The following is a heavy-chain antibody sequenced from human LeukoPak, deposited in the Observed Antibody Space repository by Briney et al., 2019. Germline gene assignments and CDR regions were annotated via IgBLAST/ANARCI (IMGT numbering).Heavy chain of an antibody. Sequence: SQTLSLTRAVSGGSLSSGGYSGSWIRQPPGRGLEWIGYIYHSGSTYYNPSLKSRVTISVDRSKNQCSLKLSSVTAADTAVYYCARGFGGVIVIPYYFDYWGQGTLVTVSS. CDR3: ARGFGGVIVIPYYFDY. V-gene: IGHV4-30-2*01. D-gene: IGHD3-16*02. CDR1: GGSLSSGGYS. CDR2: IYHSGST. J-gene: IGHJ4*02.